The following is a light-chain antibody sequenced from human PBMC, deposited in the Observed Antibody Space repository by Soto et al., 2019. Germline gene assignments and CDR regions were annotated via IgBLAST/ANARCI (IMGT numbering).Light chain of an antibody. Sequence: ETVLTQSPGTVSLSPGERATLSCRTSQSVKSNYLAWYQQKPGQAPRLLIHGVFNRATGIPDRFSGSGSGTDFTLTISGLEPEDSAVYYCQHYDGSPRTFGQGTKLEIK. V-gene: IGKV3-20*01. J-gene: IGKJ2*01. CDR2: GVF. CDR1: QSVKSNY. CDR3: QHYDGSPRT.